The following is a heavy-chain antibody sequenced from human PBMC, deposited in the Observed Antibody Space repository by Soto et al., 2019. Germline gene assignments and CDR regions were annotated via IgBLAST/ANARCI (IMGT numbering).Heavy chain of an antibody. CDR3: ARDSGEAVAGELDY. D-gene: IGHD6-19*01. Sequence: ASVKVSCKASGCTFTSYGISWVRQAPGQGLEWMGWISAYNGNTNYAQKLQGRVTMTTDTSTSTAYMELRSLRSDDTAVYYCARDSGEAVAGELDYWGQGTLVTVSS. CDR1: GCTFTSYG. CDR2: ISAYNGNT. J-gene: IGHJ4*02. V-gene: IGHV1-18*01.